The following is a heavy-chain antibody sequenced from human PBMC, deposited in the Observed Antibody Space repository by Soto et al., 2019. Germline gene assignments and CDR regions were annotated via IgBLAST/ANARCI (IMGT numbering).Heavy chain of an antibody. CDR2: IIPIFGTA. Sequence: SVKVSCKASGGTFSSYAISWVRQAPGQGLEWMGGIIPIFGTANYAQKFQGRVTITADESTSTAYMELSSLRSEDTAVYYCAREGRDYDILTGYLYDPWGQGTLVTVSS. V-gene: IGHV1-69*13. D-gene: IGHD3-9*01. CDR1: GGTFSSYA. J-gene: IGHJ5*02. CDR3: AREGRDYDILTGYLYDP.